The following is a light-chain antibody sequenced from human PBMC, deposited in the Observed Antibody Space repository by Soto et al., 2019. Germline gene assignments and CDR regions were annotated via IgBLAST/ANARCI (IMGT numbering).Light chain of an antibody. V-gene: IGKV4-1*01. Sequence: DIVMTQSPDSLAVSLGERATINCRSSQSVLDISNNKNCLAWFQQKPGQPPKLLIYWASTRESGVPDRFAGSGSGTDFTLTISSLQAEDVAIYYCQQFSSSLFTFGPGTKVDIK. CDR3: QQFSSSLFT. CDR2: WAS. J-gene: IGKJ3*01. CDR1: QSVLDISNNKNC.